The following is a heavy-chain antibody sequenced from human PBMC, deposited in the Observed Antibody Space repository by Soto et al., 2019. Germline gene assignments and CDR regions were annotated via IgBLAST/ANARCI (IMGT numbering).Heavy chain of an antibody. CDR3: AYLAQQCLHPGLDY. J-gene: IGHJ4*02. Sequence: GGSLRLSCAASGGTFSRNVMSWVRQAPWKGLEWVSVISGSGSTNYADSVKGRFTISRDNSKNTLYLQMNNLRVEDTAVYYCAYLAQQCLHPGLDYSGQRILVPVS. CDR1: GGTFSRNV. V-gene: IGHV3-23*01. D-gene: IGHD6-19*01. CDR2: ISGSGST.